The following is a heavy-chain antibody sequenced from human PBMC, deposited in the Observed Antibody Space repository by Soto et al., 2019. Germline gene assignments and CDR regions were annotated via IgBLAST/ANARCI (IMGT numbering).Heavy chain of an antibody. D-gene: IGHD4-17*01. Sequence: QVQLVQSGAAVKKTGSSVKVSCKASGGTFSSSIISWVRQAPGRGLEWLGRIIHILGIANYAQKFQGRGTITADKSTSTAYMELSSLRSEDTAVYDCAGRVDGDYGDCDYWGQGTLVTVSS. V-gene: IGHV1-69*02. CDR1: GGTFSSSI. CDR2: IIHILGIA. CDR3: AGRVDGDYGDCDY. J-gene: IGHJ4*02.